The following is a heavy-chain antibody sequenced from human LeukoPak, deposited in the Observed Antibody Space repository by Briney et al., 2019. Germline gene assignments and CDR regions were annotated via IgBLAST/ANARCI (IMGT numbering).Heavy chain of an antibody. Sequence: GGSLRLSCATSGFTLRSYGMSWVRQAPGKGLEWVSGISGSGDNTYYADSVKGRFTISRDNSKNTLYVQVNSLGTEDTAAYYCAKGSYYDSSGSFYFDYRGQGTLVTVSS. V-gene: IGHV3-23*01. CDR1: GFTLRSYG. CDR3: AKGSYYDSSGSFYFDY. J-gene: IGHJ4*02. D-gene: IGHD3-22*01. CDR2: ISGSGDNT.